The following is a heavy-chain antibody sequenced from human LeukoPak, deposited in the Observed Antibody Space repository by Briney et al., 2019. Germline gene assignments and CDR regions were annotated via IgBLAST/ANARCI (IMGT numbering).Heavy chain of an antibody. CDR2: ISGSGGST. CDR1: GFTFSSYA. V-gene: IGHV3-23*01. Sequence: PGGSLRLSCAASGFTFSSYAMSWVRQAPGKGLEWVSAISGSGGSTYYADSVKGRFTISRDNSKNTLYLQMNSLRADDTAVYYCAKGSYSSGWANRYWGQGTLVTVSS. CDR3: AKGSYSSGWANRY. D-gene: IGHD6-19*01. J-gene: IGHJ4*02.